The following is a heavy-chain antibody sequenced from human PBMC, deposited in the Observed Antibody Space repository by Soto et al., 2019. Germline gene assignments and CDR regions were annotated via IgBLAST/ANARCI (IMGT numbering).Heavy chain of an antibody. D-gene: IGHD6-13*01. CDR2: ITSSSVQT. CDR3: ASLVRQHLPPLGP. J-gene: IGHJ5*02. CDR1: GFDFSDAY. V-gene: IGHV3-11*06. Sequence: QVHLVESGGGLVKPGGSLRLSCAASGFDFSDAYMSWIRQAPGKGLEWVAWITSSSVQTRYADSVKGRFTISRDNAKNSLYLQMNTLRPEDTAVYYCASLVRQHLPPLGPWGQGTLVIVS.